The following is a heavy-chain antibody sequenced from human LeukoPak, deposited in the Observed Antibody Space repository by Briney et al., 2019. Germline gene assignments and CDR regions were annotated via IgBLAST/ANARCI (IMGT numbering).Heavy chain of an antibody. J-gene: IGHJ5*02. CDR2: IIPMFGTA. D-gene: IGHD3-3*01. Sequence: SVKVSCKASGGTFSSYAISWVRQAPGQGLEWMGGIIPMFGTANYAQKFQGRVTITTDESTSTAYMELSSLRSEDTAVYYCARAKSITIFGVVIHNWFDPWGQGTLVTVSS. V-gene: IGHV1-69*05. CDR1: GGTFSSYA. CDR3: ARAKSITIFGVVIHNWFDP.